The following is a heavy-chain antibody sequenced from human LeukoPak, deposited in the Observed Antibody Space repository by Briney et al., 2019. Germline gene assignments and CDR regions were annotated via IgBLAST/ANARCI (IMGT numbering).Heavy chain of an antibody. CDR1: GFTFSSYE. V-gene: IGHV3-48*03. J-gene: IGHJ3*02. Sequence: PGGSLRLSCAASGFTFSSYEMNWVRQAPGKGLEWVSYISSSGSTIYYADSVKGRFTISRDNAKNSLYLQMNSLRAEDTAVYYCATSGGAYCGGDCYSVAFDIWGQGTMVTVSS. D-gene: IGHD2-21*02. CDR2: ISSSGSTI. CDR3: ATSGGAYCGGDCYSVAFDI.